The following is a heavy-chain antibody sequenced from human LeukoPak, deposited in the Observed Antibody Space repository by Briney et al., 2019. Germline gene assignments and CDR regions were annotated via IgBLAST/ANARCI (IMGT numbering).Heavy chain of an antibody. J-gene: IGHJ4*02. Sequence: GGSLRLSCAASGFTFINAWMAWVRQAPGKGLEWVGRIKAKAHGGTTDYAAPVKGRFTISRDDSKNTLYLHMNTLKTEDTAIYYCTTLGAFDYWGQGTLVTVSS. CDR2: IKAKAHGGTT. CDR3: TTLGAFDY. D-gene: IGHD3-16*01. V-gene: IGHV3-15*01. CDR1: GFTFINAW.